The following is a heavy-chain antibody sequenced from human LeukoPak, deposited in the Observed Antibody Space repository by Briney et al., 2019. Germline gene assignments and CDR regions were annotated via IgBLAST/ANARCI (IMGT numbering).Heavy chain of an antibody. D-gene: IGHD3-22*01. J-gene: IGHJ1*01. CDR3: ARGLMYYYDSSGSPWYFQH. CDR1: GYTFTSYY. V-gene: IGHV1-46*01. CDR2: INPSGGST. Sequence: GASVKVSCKASGYTFTSYYMHWVRQAPGQGLEWMGIINPSGGSTSYAQKFQGRVTMTRDVSTSTVYMELSSLRSEDTAVYYCARGLMYYYDSSGSPWYFQHWGQGTLVTVSS.